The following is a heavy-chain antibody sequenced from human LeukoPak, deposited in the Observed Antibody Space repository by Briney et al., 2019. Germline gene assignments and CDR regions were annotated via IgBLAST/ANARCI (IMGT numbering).Heavy chain of an antibody. D-gene: IGHD2-2*01. CDR3: ARTTAGGHCSNTNCPGPWYFDY. J-gene: IGHJ4*02. CDR1: GYTFTGYY. Sequence: ASVKVSCKASGYTFTGYYMHWVRQAPGQGLEWLGWINLNSSDTTFAQLFQGRVTMTRDTSISTAYMELSSLRSDDTAVYYCARTTAGGHCSNTNCPGPWYFDYWGQGTLVTASS. CDR2: INLNSSDT. V-gene: IGHV1-2*02.